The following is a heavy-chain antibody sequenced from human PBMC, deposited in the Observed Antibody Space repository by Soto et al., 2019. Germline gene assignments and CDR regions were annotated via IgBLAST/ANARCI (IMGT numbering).Heavy chain of an antibody. J-gene: IGHJ4*02. CDR1: GFSVSGTY. D-gene: IGHD1-20*01. V-gene: IGHV3-53*01. Sequence: GSLRLSCVASGFSVSGTYMAWARQAPGKGLQWVSVIYSGGAIYYLDSVKGRFTISIDKANNTLSLQMNSLRVEDSALYYCARSSNWKYFFDSWGQGTLVTVSS. CDR3: ARSSNWKYFFDS. CDR2: IYSGGAI.